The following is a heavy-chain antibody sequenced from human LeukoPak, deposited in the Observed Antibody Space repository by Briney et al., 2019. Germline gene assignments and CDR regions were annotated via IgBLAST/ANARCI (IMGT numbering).Heavy chain of an antibody. V-gene: IGHV3-30*03. CDR2: IPYDGSSK. CDR1: GFTFRSYG. Sequence: GGSLRLSCAASGFTFRSYGMHWVRQAPGKGLEWVSLIPYDGSSKYHADSVKGRFTISRDNSENMLYLQMNSLRAEDTAVYYCAREDVLTGYVRGVDHWGQGTLVTVSS. J-gene: IGHJ4*02. CDR3: AREDVLTGYVRGVDH. D-gene: IGHD3-9*01.